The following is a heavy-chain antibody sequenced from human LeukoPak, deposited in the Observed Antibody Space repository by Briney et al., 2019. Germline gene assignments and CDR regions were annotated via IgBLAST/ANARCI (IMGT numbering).Heavy chain of an antibody. CDR1: GYTFTGYY. V-gene: IGHV1-2*02. J-gene: IGHJ3*02. Sequence: ASVKVSCKASGYTFTGYYMHWVRQAPGQGLEWMGWINPNSGGTNYAQKFQGRVTMTRDTSISTAYMELSRLRSDDTAVYYCARDVDIVATILQSYAFDIWGQGTMVTVSS. D-gene: IGHD5-12*01. CDR3: ARDVDIVATILQSYAFDI. CDR2: INPNSGGT.